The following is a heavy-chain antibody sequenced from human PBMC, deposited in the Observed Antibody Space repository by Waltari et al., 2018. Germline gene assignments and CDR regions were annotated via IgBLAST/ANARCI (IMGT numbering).Heavy chain of an antibody. CDR1: GGSFSGYH. J-gene: IGHJ5*02. V-gene: IGHV4-34*01. CDR3: ARGPPLGRYCTNGVCYKGWFDP. D-gene: IGHD2-8*01. Sequence: QVQLQQWGAGLLKPSETLSLTCAVYGGSFSGYHWSWIRQPPGRGLEWIGEINHSVSTNYNPSLKSRVTISVDTSKNQFSLKLSSVTAADTAVYYCARGPPLGRYCTNGVCYKGWFDPWGQGTLVTVSS. CDR2: INHSVST.